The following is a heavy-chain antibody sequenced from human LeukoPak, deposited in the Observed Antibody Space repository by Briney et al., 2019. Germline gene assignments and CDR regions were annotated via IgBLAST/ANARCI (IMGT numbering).Heavy chain of an antibody. V-gene: IGHV3-48*04. CDR1: GFTFSSYG. CDR3: ARDRGRGDYVWGTYRYTYYFDY. Sequence: PGGSLRLSCAASGFTFSSYGMHWVRQAPGKGLEWISYISNSGSPTYYADSVKGRFTISRDNAKSSLYLQMTSLRAEDTAVYYCARDRGRGDYVWGTYRYTYYFDYWGQGTLVTVSS. CDR2: ISNSGSPT. J-gene: IGHJ4*02. D-gene: IGHD3-16*02.